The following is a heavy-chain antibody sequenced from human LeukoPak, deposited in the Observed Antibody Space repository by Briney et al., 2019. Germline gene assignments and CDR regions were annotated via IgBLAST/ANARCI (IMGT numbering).Heavy chain of an antibody. CDR3: ARDTPTYGAGY. CDR1: GYTFTSYY. CDR2: ISPSGGST. V-gene: IGHV1-46*01. J-gene: IGHJ4*02. D-gene: IGHD4-17*01. Sequence: GASVKVSCKASGYTFTSYYMHWVRQAPGQGLEWMGMISPSGGSTSYAQKFQGRVTMTRDTSTSTVYMELSSLSSEDTAVYYCARDTPTYGAGYWGQGTLVTVSS.